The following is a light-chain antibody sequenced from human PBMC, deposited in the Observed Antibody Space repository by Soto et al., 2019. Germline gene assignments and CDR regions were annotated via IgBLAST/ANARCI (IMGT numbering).Light chain of an antibody. J-gene: IGKJ4*01. CDR2: AAS. CDR1: QDVSRS. Sequence: DTQLTQSPSFLSASVGDGVSIACRASQDVSRSVGWYQQKPGTAPKLLISAASTLNSGVPSRFSGSGSGTDFTLTISSLQPEDFATYYCQQLWTYPLTFGGGTKVAI. V-gene: IGKV1-9*01. CDR3: QQLWTYPLT.